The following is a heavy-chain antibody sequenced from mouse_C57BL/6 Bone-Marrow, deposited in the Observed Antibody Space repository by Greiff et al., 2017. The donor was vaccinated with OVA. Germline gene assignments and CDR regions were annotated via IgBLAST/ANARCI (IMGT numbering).Heavy chain of an antibody. J-gene: IGHJ1*03. V-gene: IGHV1-81*01. Sequence: LQESGAELARPGASVKLSCKASGYTLTSYGISWVKQRTGQGLEWIGEIYPRSGNTYYNEKFKGKATLTADKSSSTAYMELRSLTSEDSAVYFCVLTQYFDVWGTGTTVTVSS. D-gene: IGHD4-1*01. CDR1: GYTLTSYG. CDR3: VLTQYFDV. CDR2: IYPRSGNT.